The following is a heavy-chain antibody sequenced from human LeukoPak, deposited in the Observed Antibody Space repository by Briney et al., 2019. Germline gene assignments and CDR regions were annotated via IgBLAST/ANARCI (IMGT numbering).Heavy chain of an antibody. D-gene: IGHD3-9*01. CDR2: ISGSGGST. J-gene: IGHJ4*02. CDR3: AKDYYDILTGRSYYFDY. V-gene: IGHV3-23*01. Sequence: PGGSLRLSCAASGFTFSSYAMSWVRQAPGKGLEWVLAISGSGGSTYYADSVKGRFTISRDNSKNTLYLQMNSLRAEDTAVYYCAKDYYDILTGRSYYFDYWGQGTLVTVSS. CDR1: GFTFSSYA.